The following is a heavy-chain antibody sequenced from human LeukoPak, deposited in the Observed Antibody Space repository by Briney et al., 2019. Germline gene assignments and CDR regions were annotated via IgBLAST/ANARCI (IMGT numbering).Heavy chain of an antibody. CDR3: ARASGRNSYGCDY. CDR2: IIPIFGTA. Sequence: SVKVSCKASGGTFSSYAISWVRRAPGQGLEWMGGIIPIFGTANYAQKFRGRVTITADKSTRTAYMELSSLRSGDTAVYYCARASGRNSYGCDYWGQGTLVTVSS. CDR1: GGTFSSYA. J-gene: IGHJ4*02. D-gene: IGHD5-18*01. V-gene: IGHV1-69*06.